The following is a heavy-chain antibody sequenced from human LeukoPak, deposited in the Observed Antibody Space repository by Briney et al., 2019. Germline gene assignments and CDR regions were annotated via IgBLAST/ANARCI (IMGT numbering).Heavy chain of an antibody. Sequence: GGSLRLSCEASGFTFSNYGMNWVRQAPGKGLEWVSYIRPNDGTTHYADSVKGRFTISRDNAKNSLSLQMTSLRVDDSAVYYCVRGQTNLDNWFDPWGQGTLVIVSS. D-gene: IGHD2-8*01. V-gene: IGHV3-48*01. CDR2: IRPNDGTT. CDR3: VRGQTNLDNWFDP. J-gene: IGHJ5*02. CDR1: GFTFSNYG.